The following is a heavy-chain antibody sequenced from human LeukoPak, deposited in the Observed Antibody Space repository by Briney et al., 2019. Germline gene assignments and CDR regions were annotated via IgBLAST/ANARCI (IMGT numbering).Heavy chain of an antibody. CDR2: INPDSGGT. D-gene: IGHD5-12*01. CDR1: GYTFTGYY. J-gene: IGHJ5*02. Sequence: ASVKVSCKASGYTFTGYYMHWVRQAPGQGLEWMGWINPDSGGTNYAQKFQGRVTMTRDTSISTAYMELSRLRSNDTAVCYCARRALFGDSGYDYNWFDPWGQGTLVTVSS. CDR3: ARRALFGDSGYDYNWFDP. V-gene: IGHV1-2*02.